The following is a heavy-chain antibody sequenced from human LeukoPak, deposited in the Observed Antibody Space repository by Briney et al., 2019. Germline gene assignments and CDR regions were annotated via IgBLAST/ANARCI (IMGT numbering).Heavy chain of an antibody. V-gene: IGHV3-11*06. CDR3: GKAGGSYYGSGRDLIDS. Sequence: GGSLRLSCAASGFTFNDYYMNWIRQAPGKGLEWLSYISSSGTYTNYADSVRGRFTISRDNARNSVHLQMNNLRVEDTAVYYCGKAGGSYYGSGRDLIDSWGQGTLVTVSS. CDR2: ISSSGTYT. CDR1: GFTFNDYY. D-gene: IGHD3-10*01. J-gene: IGHJ4*02.